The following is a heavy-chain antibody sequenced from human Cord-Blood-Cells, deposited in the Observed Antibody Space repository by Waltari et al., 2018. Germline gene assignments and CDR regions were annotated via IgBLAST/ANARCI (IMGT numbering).Heavy chain of an antibody. V-gene: IGHV3-49*04. J-gene: IGHJ4*02. D-gene: IGHD1-1*01. CDR1: GFTFGDYA. CDR3: TRETDPTGWWANSFDY. Sequence: EVQLVESGGGLVQPGRSLRLSCPASGFTFGDYAMSWVRPAPGKGLEWVGFIRSKAYGGTTEYAASVKGRFTISRDDSKSIAYLQMNSLKTEDTAVYYCTRETDPTGWWANSFDYWGQGTLVTVSS. CDR2: IRSKAYGGTT.